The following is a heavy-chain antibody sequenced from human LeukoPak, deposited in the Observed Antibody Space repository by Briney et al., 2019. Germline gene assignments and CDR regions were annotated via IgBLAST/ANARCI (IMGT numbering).Heavy chain of an antibody. CDR3: ARDHYYDSSGDFIDAFDI. CDR1: GFTVSSNY. CDR2: IYSGGST. D-gene: IGHD3-22*01. V-gene: IGHV3-66*01. J-gene: IGHJ3*02. Sequence: GGSLRLSCAASGFTVSSNYMSRVRQAPGKGLEWVSVIYSGGSTYYADSVKGRFTISRDNSKNTLYLQMNSLRAEDTAVYYCARDHYYDSSGDFIDAFDIWGQGTMVTVSS.